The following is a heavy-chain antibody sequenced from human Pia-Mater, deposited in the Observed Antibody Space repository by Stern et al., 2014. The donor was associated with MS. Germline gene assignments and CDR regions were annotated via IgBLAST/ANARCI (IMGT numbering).Heavy chain of an antibody. V-gene: IGHV3-48*02. CDR3: ATPTPAHY. CDR1: GFTFSPFS. D-gene: IGHD2-15*01. Sequence: EVHLVESGGGLVQPGGSLRLSCTASGFTFSPFSMNWVRQAPGKGLEWVAYISGNGTTTYYSASVKGRFTISRDNANNSLYLQLNGLRDEDPAVYYCATPTPAHYWGQGTLVTVSS. CDR2: ISGNGTTT. J-gene: IGHJ4*02.